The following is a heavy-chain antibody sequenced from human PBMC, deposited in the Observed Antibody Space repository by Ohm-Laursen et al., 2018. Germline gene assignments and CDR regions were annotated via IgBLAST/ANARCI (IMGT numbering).Heavy chain of an antibody. V-gene: IGHV4-34*01. Sequence: SETLSLTCAVYGGSLSGYFWSWIRQPPGKGLEWIGEINHSGIPKYNPSLKSRVTISVDTPKNQFSLRLTSVSAADTAVYYCAREAPPTDYWGQGTLVTVSS. J-gene: IGHJ4*02. CDR1: GGSLSGYF. CDR2: INHSGIP. CDR3: AREAPPTDY.